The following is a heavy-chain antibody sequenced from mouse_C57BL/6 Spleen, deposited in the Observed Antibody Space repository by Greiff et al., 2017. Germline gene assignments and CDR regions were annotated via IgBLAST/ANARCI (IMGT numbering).Heavy chain of an antibody. CDR1: GYTFTSYW. Sequence: VQLQQPGAELVKPGASVKMSCKASGYTFTSYWITWVKQRPGQGLEWIGDIYPGSGSTNYNEKFKSKATLTVDTSSSTAYMQLSSLTSEDSAVYYCARYGYYEYDGYYYAMDYWGQGTSVTVSS. V-gene: IGHV1-55*01. CDR2: IYPGSGST. D-gene: IGHD2-4*01. J-gene: IGHJ4*01. CDR3: ARYGYYEYDGYYYAMDY.